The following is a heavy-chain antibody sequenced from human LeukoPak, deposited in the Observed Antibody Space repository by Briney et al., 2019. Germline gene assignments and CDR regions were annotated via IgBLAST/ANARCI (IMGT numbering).Heavy chain of an antibody. CDR1: GFSFSSCW. Sequence: GGSLRLSCGASGFSFSSCWMSWVRQAPGQGLEWVANIKEDGSEKRYVDSVKGRFTISRDNAKNSLYLEMNSLRAEDTAVYFCAKDRVTVLAGDWYFDYWGQGTLVTVSS. CDR2: IKEDGSEK. CDR3: AKDRVTVLAGDWYFDY. V-gene: IGHV3-7*05. D-gene: IGHD3-9*01. J-gene: IGHJ4*02.